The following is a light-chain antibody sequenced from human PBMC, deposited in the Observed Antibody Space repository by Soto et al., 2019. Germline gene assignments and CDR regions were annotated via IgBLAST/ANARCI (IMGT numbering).Light chain of an antibody. J-gene: IGKJ1*01. CDR3: QQRLNWHPG. CDR2: DES. Sequence: PGERATLSCRASQSVGTFFAWYQQKPGQAPRLLIYDESNRATGIPARFSGSGSGTDFTLTISSIETEDLAVYDCQQRLNWHPGVGQGTKGEIK. V-gene: IGKV3-11*01. CDR1: QSVGTF.